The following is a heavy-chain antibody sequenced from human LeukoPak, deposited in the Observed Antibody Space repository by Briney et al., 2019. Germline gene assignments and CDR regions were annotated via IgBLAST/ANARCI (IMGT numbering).Heavy chain of an antibody. CDR2: ISYDGSPQ. V-gene: IGHV3-30*04. CDR3: AIAPGYSSSWYCED. CDR1: GSTFSNYA. D-gene: IGHD6-13*01. Sequence: PGRSLRLSCAASGSTFSNYAMHWVPQAPGKGLEWVAIISYDGSPQYYADSVKGRFTISRYSSKSTIYLQMNSLRVKDTAVYYCAIAPGYSSSWYCEDSGQGTLVTVSS. J-gene: IGHJ4*02.